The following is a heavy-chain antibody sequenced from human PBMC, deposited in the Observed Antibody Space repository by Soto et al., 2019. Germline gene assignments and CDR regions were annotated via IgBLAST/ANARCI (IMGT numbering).Heavy chain of an antibody. V-gene: IGHV3-23*01. Sequence: GGSLRLSCAASGFTFSDYSMSWVRQTPERGLEWVSTLTRGGTSYYADSVQGRFTVSRDNSKNTVSLQMHSLKAEDTALYYCTRRATTVPTPGNYFDSWGQGTLVTVSS. J-gene: IGHJ4*02. CDR1: GFTFSDYS. CDR3: TRRATTVPTPGNYFDS. CDR2: LTRGGTS. D-gene: IGHD1-1*01.